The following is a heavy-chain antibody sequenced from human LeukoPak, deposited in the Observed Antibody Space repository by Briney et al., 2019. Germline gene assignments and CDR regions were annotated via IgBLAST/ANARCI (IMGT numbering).Heavy chain of an antibody. J-gene: IGHJ4*02. CDR3: AKDLRPDGYWDIDS. CDR2: LFGSGGGI. D-gene: IGHD5-24*01. CDR1: GFKFSDYA. Sequence: GGSLRLSCAASGFKFSDYAMKWVRQAPGKGLEWVSGLFGSGGGISYADSVKGRFTIYRDNSKNTLYLQMNSLTADDTAVYYCAKDLRPDGYWDIDSWGQGTLVIVSS. V-gene: IGHV3-23*01.